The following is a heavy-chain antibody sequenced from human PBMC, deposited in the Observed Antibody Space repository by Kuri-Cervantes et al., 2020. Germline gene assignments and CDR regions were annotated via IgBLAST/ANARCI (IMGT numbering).Heavy chain of an antibody. D-gene: IGHD4-23*01. V-gene: IGHV3-23*01. CDR3: AKDPLAYGGHYFDY. Sequence: GESLKISCATSGSTFSNYGMSWVRQAPGKGLEWVSTISDRTYYTDSVKGRFTISRDNSNNILYLQMNGLRADDTAVYYCAKDPLAYGGHYFDYWGQGTLVTVSS. J-gene: IGHJ4*02. CDR1: GSTFSNYG. CDR2: ISDRT.